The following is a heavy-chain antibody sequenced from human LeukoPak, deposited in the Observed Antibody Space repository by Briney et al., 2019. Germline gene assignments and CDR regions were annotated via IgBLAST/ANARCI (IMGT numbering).Heavy chain of an antibody. D-gene: IGHD6-6*01. J-gene: IGHJ5*02. CDR2: IYASGST. CDR3: ARDYSSSSGPDSPFDP. CDR1: GGSISSGSYY. Sequence: SETLSLTCTVSGGSISSGSYYWSWIRQPAGKGLEWIGRIYASGSTNYNPSLKSRVTMSVDTSKNQFSLKLSSVTAADTAVYYCARDYSSSSGPDSPFDPWGQGTLVTVSS. V-gene: IGHV4-61*02.